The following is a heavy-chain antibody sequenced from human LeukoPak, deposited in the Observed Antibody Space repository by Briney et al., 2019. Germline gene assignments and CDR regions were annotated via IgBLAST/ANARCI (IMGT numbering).Heavy chain of an antibody. D-gene: IGHD1-26*01. V-gene: IGHV3-30*18. CDR3: AKGEGSYHGLDY. J-gene: IGHJ4*02. CDR1: GFTFSSYG. Sequence: PGRSLRLSCAASGFTFSSYGMHWVRQAPGKGLEWVAVISYDGSNKYYADSVKGRFTISRDNSKNTLYLQMNSLRAEDTAVYYCAKGEGSYHGLDYWGQGTLVTVSS. CDR2: ISYDGSNK.